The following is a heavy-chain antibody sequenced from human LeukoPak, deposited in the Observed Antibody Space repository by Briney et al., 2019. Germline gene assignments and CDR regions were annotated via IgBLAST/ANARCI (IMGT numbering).Heavy chain of an antibody. J-gene: IGHJ4*02. V-gene: IGHV5-51*01. CDR3: ARRQGYYDSSGFLLDY. CDR2: IYPGDSDT. Sequence: GESLKISCKGSGYTFTNYWIGWVRQMPGKGLEWMGIIYPGDSDTRYSPSFQGQVTNSADKSISTAYLQWSSLKASDSAMYYCARRQGYYDSSGFLLDYWGQGTLVTVSS. CDR1: GYTFTNYW. D-gene: IGHD3-22*01.